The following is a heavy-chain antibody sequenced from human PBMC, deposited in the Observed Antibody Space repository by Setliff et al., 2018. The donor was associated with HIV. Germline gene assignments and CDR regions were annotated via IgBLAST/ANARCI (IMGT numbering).Heavy chain of an antibody. J-gene: IGHJ4*02. Sequence: GGSLRLSCAASGLTLRPYSMSWVRQAPGKGLQWVTGIDPTGTYTSYADAVKGRFTISRDNFRNTLSLQMSSLTADDSAIYYCAKVDDGQCNTFNCRDFDYWGRGTLVTVSS. CDR2: IDPTGTYT. CDR3: AKVDDGQCNTFNCRDFDY. D-gene: IGHD1-1*01. V-gene: IGHV3-23*05. CDR1: GLTLRPYS.